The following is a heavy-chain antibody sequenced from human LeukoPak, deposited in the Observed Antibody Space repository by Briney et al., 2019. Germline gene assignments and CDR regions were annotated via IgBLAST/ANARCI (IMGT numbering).Heavy chain of an antibody. CDR1: GFTFSSYA. CDR3: ATDITMIVVVLYYFDY. V-gene: IGHV3-23*01. D-gene: IGHD3-22*01. CDR2: ISGSGGST. Sequence: PGGSLRLSCAASGFTFSSYAMSWVRQAPGKGLEWVSAISGSGGSTYYADSVKGRFTISRDNSKNTLYLQMNSLRAEDTAVYYCATDITMIVVVLYYFDYWGQGTLVTVS. J-gene: IGHJ4*02.